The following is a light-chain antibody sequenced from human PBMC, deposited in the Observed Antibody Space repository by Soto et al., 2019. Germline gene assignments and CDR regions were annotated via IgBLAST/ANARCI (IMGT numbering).Light chain of an antibody. CDR2: DVS. CDR3: CSYAGSYTFV. V-gene: IGLV2-11*01. CDR1: ASDVGGYSH. Sequence: QSALTQPRSVSGSPGQSVTISCTGTASDVGGYSHVSWYQQHPGKVPKLIIYDVSKWPSGVPDRFSGSKSGNTASLTISGLQAEDEGDYYCCSYAGSYTFVFGTGTKVTVL. J-gene: IGLJ1*01.